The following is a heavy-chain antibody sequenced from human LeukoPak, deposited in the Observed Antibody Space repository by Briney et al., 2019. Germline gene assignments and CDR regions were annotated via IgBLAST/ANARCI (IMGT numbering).Heavy chain of an antibody. J-gene: IGHJ3*02. V-gene: IGHV4-39*01. D-gene: IGHD5-12*01. Sequence: SETLSLTCSVSGGSISSSTYYGGCIRQPPGNGLEWTGSVSYSGGTNYNPSLKSRVTMSVDTSKKQFSLKLTSVTAADTAVYYCARPFGSGYLDAFDIWGQGTTVTVSS. CDR3: ARPFGSGYLDAFDI. CDR1: GGSISSSTYY. CDR2: VSYSGGT.